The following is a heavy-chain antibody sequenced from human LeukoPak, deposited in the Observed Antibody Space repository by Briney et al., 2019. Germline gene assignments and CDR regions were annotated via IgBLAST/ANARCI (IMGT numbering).Heavy chain of an antibody. Sequence: PGESLKISCKGSGYSSTSYWIGWVRQLPGKGLEWMGIIYPVDSDITYSPSFQGQVTISADKSISTAYLQWSSLKASDTAIYYCARGGEYTYGTFDYWAQGTLVTVSS. D-gene: IGHD5-18*01. CDR3: ARGGEYTYGTFDY. CDR1: GYSSTSYW. V-gene: IGHV5-51*01. J-gene: IGHJ4*02. CDR2: IYPVDSDI.